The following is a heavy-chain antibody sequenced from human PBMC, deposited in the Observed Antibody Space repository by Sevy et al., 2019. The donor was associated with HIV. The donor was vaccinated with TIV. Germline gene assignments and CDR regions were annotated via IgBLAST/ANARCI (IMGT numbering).Heavy chain of an antibody. CDR1: GGSITSLY. D-gene: IGHD1-26*01. CDR3: AGENAWGRGYS. Sequence: SETLSLTCTVSGGSITSLYWNWIRQPPGKGLEWIANIYYNGHINYNPSLRCRVTLSLNTSKNQFSLRPSSVTAADTAMYYCAGENAWGRGYSWGQGTLVTVSS. J-gene: IGHJ4*02. CDR2: IYYNGHI. V-gene: IGHV4-59*08.